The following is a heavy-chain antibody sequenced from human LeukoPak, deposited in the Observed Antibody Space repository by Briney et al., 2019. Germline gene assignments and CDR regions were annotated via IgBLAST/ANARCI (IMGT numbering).Heavy chain of an antibody. J-gene: IGHJ4*02. Sequence: GGSLRLSCAASGFTFSRYAMSWVRQAPGKGLEWVSAISGSGGSTYYADSVKGRFTISRDNSKNTLYLQMNSLRAEDTAVYYCAKDYRYDSSGYTAYWGQGTLVTVSS. V-gene: IGHV3-23*01. D-gene: IGHD3-22*01. CDR2: ISGSGGST. CDR1: GFTFSRYA. CDR3: AKDYRYDSSGYTAY.